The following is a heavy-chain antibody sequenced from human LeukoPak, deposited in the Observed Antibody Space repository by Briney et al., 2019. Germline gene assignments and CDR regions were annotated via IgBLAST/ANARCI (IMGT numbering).Heavy chain of an antibody. V-gene: IGHV1-18*03. Sequence: ASVKLSYKASGYTFTSYGISWSRQAPGQGLEWMGWITAYNMKTNYAQKLQGRVTMTTDTSTSTAKIELRSLRSYDLAMYDCATKIYNCSSTSCYDYSYGTDVWGQGSTVTASS. CDR2: ITAYNMKT. CDR1: GYTFTSYG. CDR3: ATKIYNCSSTSCYDYSYGTDV. D-gene: IGHD2-2*01. J-gene: IGHJ6*02.